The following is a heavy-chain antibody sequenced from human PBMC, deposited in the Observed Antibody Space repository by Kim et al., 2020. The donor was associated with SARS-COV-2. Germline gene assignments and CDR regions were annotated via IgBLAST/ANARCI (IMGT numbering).Heavy chain of an antibody. CDR1: GGSFSGYY. Sequence: SETLSLTCAVYGGSFSGYYWSWIRQPPGKGLEWIGEINHSGSTNYNPSLKSRVTISVDTSKNQFSLKLSSVTAADTAVYYCASQRVYSSSWSYYYYYMDVWGKGTTVTVSS. CDR3: ASQRVYSSSWSYYYYYMDV. V-gene: IGHV4-34*01. CDR2: INHSGST. D-gene: IGHD6-13*01. J-gene: IGHJ6*03.